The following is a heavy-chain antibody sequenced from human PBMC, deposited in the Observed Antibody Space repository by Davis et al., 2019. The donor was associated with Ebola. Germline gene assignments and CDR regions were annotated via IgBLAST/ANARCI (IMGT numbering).Heavy chain of an antibody. J-gene: IGHJ4*02. Sequence: PGGSLRLSCEVSGFTFSGSGMTWVRQAPGKGLEWVSHINSGGSDSYADSVNGRFITSRDDAKNTVYLEMNSLRDEDTATYYCATDPEGWLDFDYWGQGTLVTVSS. D-gene: IGHD6-19*01. CDR1: GFTFSGSG. CDR3: ATDPEGWLDFDY. CDR2: INSGGSD. V-gene: IGHV3-48*02.